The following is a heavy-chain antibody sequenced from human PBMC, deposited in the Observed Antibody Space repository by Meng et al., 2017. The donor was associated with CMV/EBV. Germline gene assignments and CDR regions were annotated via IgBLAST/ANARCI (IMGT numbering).Heavy chain of an antibody. J-gene: IGHJ6*02. V-gene: IGHV4-59*01. CDR3: ASKGYCSGGSCYSTYYYGMDV. CDR2: IYYSGST. CDR1: GGPISSYY. D-gene: IGHD2-15*01. Sequence: GSLRLSCTVSGGPISSYYWSWIRQPPGKGLEWIGYIYYSGSTNYNPSLKSRVTISVDTSKNQFSLKLSSVTAADTAVYYCASKGYCSGGSCYSTYYYGMDVWGQGTTVTVSS.